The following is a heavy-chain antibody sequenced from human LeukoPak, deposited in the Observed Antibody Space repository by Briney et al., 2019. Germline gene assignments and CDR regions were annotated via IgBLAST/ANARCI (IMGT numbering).Heavy chain of an antibody. Sequence: SETLSLTCTVSGYSISSGYYWGWIRQPPGKGLEWIGSIYHSGSTYYNPSLKSRVTISVDTSKNQFSLKLSSVTAADTAVYYCARGEVGATPWGYFDYWGQGTLVTVSS. CDR3: ARGEVGATPWGYFDY. CDR2: IYHSGST. CDR1: GYSISSGYY. J-gene: IGHJ4*02. D-gene: IGHD1-26*01. V-gene: IGHV4-38-2*02.